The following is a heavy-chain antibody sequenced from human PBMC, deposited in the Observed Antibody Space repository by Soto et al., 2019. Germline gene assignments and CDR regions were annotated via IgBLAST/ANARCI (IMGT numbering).Heavy chain of an antibody. CDR3: HSGYDTRGLDY. Sequence: PGRSLRLCIKASGFTFGDYAMSWVRQAPGKGLEWVCFIRSKAYGGTTEDAASVKGRFTISRDDSKSIAYLQMNSMTTEDTDVYYCHSGYDTRGLDYWAQGTLVTVYS. D-gene: IGHD5-12*01. CDR1: GFTFGDYA. J-gene: IGHJ4*02. CDR2: IRSKAYGGTT. V-gene: IGHV3-49*04.